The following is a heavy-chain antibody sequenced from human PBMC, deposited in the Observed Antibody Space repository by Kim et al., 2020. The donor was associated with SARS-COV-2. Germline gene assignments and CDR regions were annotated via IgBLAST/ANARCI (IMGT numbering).Heavy chain of an antibody. Sequence: RFQGRVTITRDTSASTAYMELSSLRSEDTAVYYCARWGYYYDSSGAIDYWGQGTLVTVSS. J-gene: IGHJ4*02. V-gene: IGHV1-3*01. D-gene: IGHD3-22*01. CDR3: ARWGYYYDSSGAIDY.